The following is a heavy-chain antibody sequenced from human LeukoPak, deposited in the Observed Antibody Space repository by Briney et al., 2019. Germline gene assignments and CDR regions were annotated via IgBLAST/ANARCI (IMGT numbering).Heavy chain of an antibody. CDR2: ISTSSAYI. CDR1: GFTFSTYS. J-gene: IGHJ4*02. CDR3: AKDYAIVAY. D-gene: IGHD3-22*01. Sequence: GGSLRLSCAASGFTFSTYSMNWVRHPPGKGLEWVSSISTSSAYIYYADSVKGRFTISRDNSKNTLYLQMNSLRAEDTAVYYCAKDYAIVAYWGQGTLVTVSS. V-gene: IGHV3-21*04.